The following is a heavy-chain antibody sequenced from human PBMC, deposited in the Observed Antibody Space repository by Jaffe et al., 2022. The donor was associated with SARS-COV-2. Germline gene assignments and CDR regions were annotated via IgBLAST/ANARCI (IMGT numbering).Heavy chain of an antibody. J-gene: IGHJ4*02. Sequence: QLQLQESGPGLVKPSETLSLTCTVSGGSISSSSYYWGWIRQPPGKGLEWIGSIYYSGSTYYNPSLKSRVTISVDTSKNQFSLKLSSVTAADTAVYYCARQERVGANREYFDYWGQGTLVTVSS. D-gene: IGHD1-26*01. CDR1: GGSISSSSYY. V-gene: IGHV4-39*01. CDR3: ARQERVGANREYFDY. CDR2: IYYSGST.